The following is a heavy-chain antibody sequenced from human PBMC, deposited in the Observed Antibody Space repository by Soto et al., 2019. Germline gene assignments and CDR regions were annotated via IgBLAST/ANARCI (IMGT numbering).Heavy chain of an antibody. Sequence: ASVKVSCKASGGTFSSYTISWVRQAPGQGLEWMGRIIPILGIANYAQKFQGRVTITADKSTSTAYMELSSLRSEDTAVYYCAVTTPGYFDRVNWFDPWGQGTLVTVSS. CDR1: GGTFSSYT. J-gene: IGHJ5*02. V-gene: IGHV1-69*02. CDR3: AVTTPGYFDRVNWFDP. CDR2: IIPILGIA. D-gene: IGHD3-9*01.